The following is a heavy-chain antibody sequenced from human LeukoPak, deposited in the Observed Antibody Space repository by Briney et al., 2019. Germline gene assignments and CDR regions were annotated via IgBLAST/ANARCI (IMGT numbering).Heavy chain of an antibody. D-gene: IGHD1-20*01. CDR2: IYSGGDT. Sequence: PGGSLRLSCAASGFTVSSCYMSWVRQTPGKGLEWVSFIYSGGDTYYADSVKGRFTISRDNSKNTLYLQMNSLRAEDTAMYYCARSLTGTTPDYWGQGTLVTVSS. CDR1: GFTVSSCY. J-gene: IGHJ4*02. V-gene: IGHV3-53*01. CDR3: ARSLTGTTPDY.